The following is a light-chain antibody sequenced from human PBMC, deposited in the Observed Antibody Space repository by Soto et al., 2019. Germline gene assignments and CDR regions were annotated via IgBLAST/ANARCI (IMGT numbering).Light chain of an antibody. Sequence: EIVLTQSTGTLSLSPGKRATLSCRATQSVSSNYLAWYQQKPGQAPRLLIYGTSSRATGIPDRFSGSGSGTDFTLTISRLEPEDFAVYYCQQFGSAWTFGQGTKVDIK. CDR1: QSVSSNY. CDR2: GTS. CDR3: QQFGSAWT. J-gene: IGKJ1*01. V-gene: IGKV3-20*01.